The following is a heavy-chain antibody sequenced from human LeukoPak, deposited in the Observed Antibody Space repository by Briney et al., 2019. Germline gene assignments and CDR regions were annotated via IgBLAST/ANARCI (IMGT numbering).Heavy chain of an antibody. D-gene: IGHD3-10*01. CDR2: INHCGST. CDR1: GGSFSGYY. J-gene: IGHJ5*02. CDR3: ARGLRRITMVRGAANWFDP. V-gene: IGHV4-34*01. Sequence: SETLSLTCAVYGGSFSGYYWSWIRQPPGKGLEWIGEINHCGSTNYNPSLKSRVTISVDTSKNQFSLKLSSVTAADTAVYYCARGLRRITMVRGAANWFDPWGQGTLVTVSS.